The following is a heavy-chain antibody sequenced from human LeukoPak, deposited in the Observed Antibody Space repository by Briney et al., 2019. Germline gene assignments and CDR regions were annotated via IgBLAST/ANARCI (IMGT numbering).Heavy chain of an antibody. Sequence: SQTLSLTCTVSGGSISSGDYYWNWIRQPPGKGLEWIGYIYYSGSTYYNPSLKSRVTIAVDTSKNQFSLKLSSVTAADTAVYYCARVLGSGPLDYWGQGTLVTVSS. CDR3: ARVLGSGPLDY. CDR2: IYYSGST. CDR1: GGSISSGDYY. J-gene: IGHJ4*02. V-gene: IGHV4-30-4*01. D-gene: IGHD3-10*01.